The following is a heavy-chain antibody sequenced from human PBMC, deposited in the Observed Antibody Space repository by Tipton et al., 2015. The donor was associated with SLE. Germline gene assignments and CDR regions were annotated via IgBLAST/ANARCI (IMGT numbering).Heavy chain of an antibody. CDR3: ARAFRDGVGSGSYPAYFDL. CDR1: GGSISSSSYY. CDR2: IYYSGST. Sequence: TLSLTCTVSGGSISSSSYYWGWIRQPPGKGLEWIGSIYYSGSTYYNPSLKSRVTISVDTSKNQFSLKLSSVTAADTAVYYCARAFRDGVGSGSYPAYFDLWGRGTLVTVSS. J-gene: IGHJ2*01. V-gene: IGHV4-39*07. D-gene: IGHD3-10*01.